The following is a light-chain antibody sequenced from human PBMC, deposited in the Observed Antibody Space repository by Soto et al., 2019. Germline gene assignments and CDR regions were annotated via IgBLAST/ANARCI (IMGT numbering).Light chain of an antibody. CDR1: ESVSTN. CDR2: GAS. V-gene: IGKV3-15*01. Sequence: EIEMTQSPATLSLAPGERVTLSCRASESVSTNLAWYQQKAGQAPRLLIYGASTRATGIPARFSGSGSGTDFTLTISSLQPEDFATYYCQQANSFPLTFGGGTKVDIK. CDR3: QQANSFPLT. J-gene: IGKJ4*01.